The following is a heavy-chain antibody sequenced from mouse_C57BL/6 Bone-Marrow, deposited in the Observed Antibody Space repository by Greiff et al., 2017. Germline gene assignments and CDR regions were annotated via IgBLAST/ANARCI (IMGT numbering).Heavy chain of an antibody. D-gene: IGHD2-2*01. CDR3: TTMVTHYAMDY. J-gene: IGHJ4*01. Sequence: EVQLVESGGGLVQPGGSMKLSCVASGFTFSNYWMNWVRQSPEKGLEWVAQIRLKSDNYATHYAESVKGRFTISRDDSKSSVYLQMNNLRAEDTGIYYCTTMVTHYAMDYWGQGTSVTVSS. CDR1: GFTFSNYW. CDR2: IRLKSDNYAT. V-gene: IGHV6-3*01.